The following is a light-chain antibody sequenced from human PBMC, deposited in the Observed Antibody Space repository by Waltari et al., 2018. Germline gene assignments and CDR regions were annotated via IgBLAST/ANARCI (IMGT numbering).Light chain of an antibody. J-gene: IGKJ1*01. CDR1: QSVRSSY. Sequence: EFVLTQFPGILSLSPGERATLSCRASQSVRSSYLAWYQQKPGQAPRLLIHDASSRATGTPDRFSGNGSETDFTLTISRLEPEDFAVYYCQQYGRSPTWTFGQGTKVVIK. CDR3: QQYGRSPTWT. V-gene: IGKV3-20*01. CDR2: DAS.